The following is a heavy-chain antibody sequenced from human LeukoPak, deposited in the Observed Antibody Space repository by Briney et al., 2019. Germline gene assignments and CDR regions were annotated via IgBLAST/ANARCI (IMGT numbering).Heavy chain of an antibody. V-gene: IGHV3-48*03. J-gene: IGHJ5*02. Sequence: GGSLRLSCAASGLTFSSYEMNWVRQAPGKGLEWVSYISGSGSVIHYADSVKGRFTISRDNAKNSLYLQMNSLRAEDTAVYYCARDRASRDWFDPWGQGTLVTVSS. CDR2: ISGSGSVI. CDR3: ARDRASRDWFDP. CDR1: GLTFSSYE.